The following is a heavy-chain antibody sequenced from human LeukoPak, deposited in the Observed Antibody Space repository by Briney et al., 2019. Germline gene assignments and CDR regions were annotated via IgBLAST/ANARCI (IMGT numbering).Heavy chain of an antibody. CDR2: IYYSGST. D-gene: IGHD6-19*01. V-gene: IGHV4-59*08. Sequence: PSETLSLTCTVSGGSISSYYWSWIRQPPGKGLEWIGYIYYSGSTNYNPSLKSRVTISVDTSKNQLSLKLSSVTAADTAVYYCARHGSGYSSGWYELWGQGTLVTVSS. J-gene: IGHJ4*02. CDR3: ARHGSGYSSGWYEL. CDR1: GGSISSYY.